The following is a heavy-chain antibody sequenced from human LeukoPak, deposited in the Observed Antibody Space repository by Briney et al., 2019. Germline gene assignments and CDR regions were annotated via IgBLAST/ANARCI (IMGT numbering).Heavy chain of an antibody. Sequence: PGGSLRLSCAASGFIFSSFEMSWVRQAPGKGLQWVSYIDSSGNTRYYADSVKGRFTISRDNAQNSLYLQMNSLRVEDTAVYYCARSFRRYGMDVWGQGTMVTVSS. J-gene: IGHJ6*02. CDR3: ARSFRRYGMDV. CDR2: IDSSGNTR. V-gene: IGHV3-48*03. D-gene: IGHD3-10*01. CDR1: GFIFSSFE.